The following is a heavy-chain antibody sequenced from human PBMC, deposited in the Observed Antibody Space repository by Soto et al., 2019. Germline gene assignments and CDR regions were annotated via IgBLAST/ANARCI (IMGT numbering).Heavy chain of an antibody. V-gene: IGHV1-2*02. CDR3: AREWGYSGYDLPQDY. CDR1: GYTFTGYY. Sequence: VQLVQSGAEVKKPGESLRISCKGSGYTFTGYYMHWVRQAPGQGLEWMGWINPNSGGTNYAQKFQGRVTMTRDTSISTAYMELSRLRSDDTAVYYCAREWGYSGYDLPQDYWGQGTLVTVSS. CDR2: INPNSGGT. D-gene: IGHD5-12*01. J-gene: IGHJ4*02.